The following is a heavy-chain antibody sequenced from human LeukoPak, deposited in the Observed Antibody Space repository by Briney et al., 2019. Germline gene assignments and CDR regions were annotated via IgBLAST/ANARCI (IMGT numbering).Heavy chain of an antibody. CDR1: GDSITSGGYY. CDR2: IYKTGST. Sequence: SQTLSLTCTVSGDSITSGGYYWSWIRQRPGKGLEWIGYIYKTGSTYYNPSLKGRVTMSVDTSRNQFSLKVNSVTAADTAVYYCARDVLRWGQGTLVTVSS. V-gene: IGHV4-31*03. J-gene: IGHJ4*02. CDR3: ARDVLR.